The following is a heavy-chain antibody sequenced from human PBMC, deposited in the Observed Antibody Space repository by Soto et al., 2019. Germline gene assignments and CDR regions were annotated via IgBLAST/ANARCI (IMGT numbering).Heavy chain of an antibody. Sequence: SETLSLTCAVYGGSFSGYYWSWIRQPPGKGLEWIGEINHSGSTNYNPSLKSRITKSVDTSKNQFSLKLSSVTAADTALYYFARGGKQWLVRYYYGMDVWGQGTTVTVSS. J-gene: IGHJ6*02. CDR2: INHSGST. CDR3: ARGGKQWLVRYYYGMDV. CDR1: GGSFSGYY. D-gene: IGHD6-19*01. V-gene: IGHV4-34*01.